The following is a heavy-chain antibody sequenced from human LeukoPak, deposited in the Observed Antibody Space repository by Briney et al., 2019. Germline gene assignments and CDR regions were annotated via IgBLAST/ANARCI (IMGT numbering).Heavy chain of an antibody. Sequence: QPGGSLRLSCAASGFTFSSYGMHWVRQAPGKGLEWVAVIWYDGSNKYYADSVKGRFTISRDNSKNTLYLQMNSLRAEDTAVYYCARGGYSYGYCMDVWGQGTTVTVSS. J-gene: IGHJ6*02. CDR1: GFTFSSYG. D-gene: IGHD5-18*01. CDR3: ARGGYSYGYCMDV. CDR2: IWYDGSNK. V-gene: IGHV3-33*01.